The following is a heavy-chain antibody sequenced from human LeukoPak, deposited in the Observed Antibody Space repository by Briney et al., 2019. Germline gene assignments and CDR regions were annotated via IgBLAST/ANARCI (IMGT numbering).Heavy chain of an antibody. CDR1: GGSISSLY. CDR3: ARSYSTSHFYFYF. Sequence: SETLSLTCTVSGGSISSLYWSWIRQPPGKGLEWIGYMYYSGSTNYNPSLKSRVTISGDTSKNQFSLKLSSVTAADTAVYYCARSYSTSHFYFYFWGRGALVTVSS. CDR2: MYYSGST. J-gene: IGHJ4*02. V-gene: IGHV4-59*11. D-gene: IGHD2-2*01.